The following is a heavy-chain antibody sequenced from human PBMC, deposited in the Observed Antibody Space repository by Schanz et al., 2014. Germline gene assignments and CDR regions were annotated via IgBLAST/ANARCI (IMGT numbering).Heavy chain of an antibody. V-gene: IGHV3-11*01. CDR1: GFTFSDYY. J-gene: IGHJ4*02. Sequence: VQLVESGGGLVQPGGSLRLSCAASGFTFSDYYMTWIRQAPGKGPEWVSYIRSSSTPIYYADSVKGRFTISRDNAKNSLYLQMNSLRAGDAAVYYCARGLIAAAGGAFDYWGQGTLVAVSA. D-gene: IGHD6-13*01. CDR3: ARGLIAAAGGAFDY. CDR2: IRSSSTPI.